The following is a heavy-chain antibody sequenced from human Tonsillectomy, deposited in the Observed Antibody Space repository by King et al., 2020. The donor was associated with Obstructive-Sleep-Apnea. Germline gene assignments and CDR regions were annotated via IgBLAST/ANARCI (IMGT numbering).Heavy chain of an antibody. CDR2: IYHSGNN. Sequence: VQLQESGPGLVKSSETLSLTCTVSGYSISSGYYWGWIRQPPGKGLEWIGTIYHSGNNYYNPSLKSRVTISVDTSRNQFSLKLRSVTAADTAVYYCARAYYGPPFDYWGQGTLVTVSS. D-gene: IGHD3-16*01. CDR1: GYSISSGYY. J-gene: IGHJ4*02. CDR3: ARAYYGPPFDY. V-gene: IGHV4-38-2*02.